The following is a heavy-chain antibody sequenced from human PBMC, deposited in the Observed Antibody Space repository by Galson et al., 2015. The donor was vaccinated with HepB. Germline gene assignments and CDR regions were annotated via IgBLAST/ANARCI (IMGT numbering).Heavy chain of an antibody. CDR2: IYYSGST. V-gene: IGHV4-59*01. CDR3: ARAGVLYAGFLPDWYFDL. D-gene: IGHD3-10*01. J-gene: IGHJ2*01. Sequence: SETLSLTCTVSGGSISSYYWSWIRQPPGKGLEWIGYIYYSGSTNYNPSLKSRVTISVDTSKNQFSLKLSSVTAADTAVYYCARAGVLYAGFLPDWYFDLWGRGTLVTVSS. CDR1: GGSISSYY.